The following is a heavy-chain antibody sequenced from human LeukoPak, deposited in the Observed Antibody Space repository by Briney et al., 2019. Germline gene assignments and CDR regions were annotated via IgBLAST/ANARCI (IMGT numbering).Heavy chain of an antibody. CDR3: AKDRLMVATTFYYFDY. J-gene: IGHJ4*02. CDR2: ISGSGGST. V-gene: IGHV3-23*01. CDR1: GFTFSSYA. Sequence: GGSLRLSCAASGFTFSSYAMSWVRQAPGKGLEWVSAISGSGGSTYYADSVKGRFTISRDNSKNTLYLQMNSLRAEDTAVYYCAKDRLMVATTFYYFDYWGQGTLVTVSS. D-gene: IGHD5-12*01.